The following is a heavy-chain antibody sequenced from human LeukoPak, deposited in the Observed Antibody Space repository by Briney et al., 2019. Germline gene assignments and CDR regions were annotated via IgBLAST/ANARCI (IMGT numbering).Heavy chain of an antibody. CDR2: ISGSGGST. Sequence: PGGSLRLSCAASGFTFSSYAMSWVRQALGKGLEWVSAISGSGGSTYYADSVKGRFTISRDNSKNTLYLQMNSLRAEDTAVYYCAKNHLGAVAGTVDYWGQGTLVTVSS. CDR1: GFTFSSYA. V-gene: IGHV3-23*01. J-gene: IGHJ4*02. CDR3: AKNHLGAVAGTVDY. D-gene: IGHD6-19*01.